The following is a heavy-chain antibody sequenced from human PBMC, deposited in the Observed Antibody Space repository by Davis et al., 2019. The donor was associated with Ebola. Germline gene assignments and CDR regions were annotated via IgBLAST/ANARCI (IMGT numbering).Heavy chain of an antibody. CDR1: GYTFTGYY. D-gene: IGHD3-10*01. CDR3: ARGDYYGSGSVRHWFDP. V-gene: IGHV1-2*04. Sequence: ASVKVSCKASGYTFTGYYMHWVRQAPGQGLEWMGWINPNSGGTNYAQKFQGWVTMTRDTSISTAYMELSRLRSDDTAGYYCARGDYYGSGSVRHWFDPWGQGTLVTVSS. CDR2: INPNSGGT. J-gene: IGHJ5*02.